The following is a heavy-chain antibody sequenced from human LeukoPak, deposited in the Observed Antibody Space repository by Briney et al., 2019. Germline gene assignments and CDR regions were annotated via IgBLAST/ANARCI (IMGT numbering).Heavy chain of an antibody. CDR3: ATGSHYFDY. D-gene: IGHD1-26*01. J-gene: IGHJ4*02. V-gene: IGHV4-59*08. CDR2: IYYSGST. CDR1: GGSIRSYY. Sequence: PSETLPLTCTVSGGSIRSYYWSWIRQPPGKGLEWIGYIYYSGSTKYNPSLKSRATISEDTSKNQFSLKLSSVTAADTAVYYCATGSHYFDYWGQGTLVTVSS.